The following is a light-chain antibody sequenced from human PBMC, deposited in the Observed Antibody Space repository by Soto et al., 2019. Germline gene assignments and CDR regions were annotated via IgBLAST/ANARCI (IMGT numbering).Light chain of an antibody. Sequence: EIVMTQSPATLSVSPGERATLSCRASQSVSTKLAWYQQKPGQAPRVLIYGASTRATGIPVRFSGSGSGTEFTLTISSLQSEDFAVYYCQQYNDWPPTWTFGQGTRVEIK. CDR1: QSVSTK. CDR3: QQYNDWPPTWT. V-gene: IGKV3-15*01. J-gene: IGKJ1*01. CDR2: GAS.